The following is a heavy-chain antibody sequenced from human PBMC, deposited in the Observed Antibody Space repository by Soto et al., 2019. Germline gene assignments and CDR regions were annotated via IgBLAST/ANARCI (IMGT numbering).Heavy chain of an antibody. CDR1: GFTFRRYA. Sequence: GESLRHSCAPSGFTFRRYAMSGIRQAPGKGLEWVSAISGSVGSTYYADSVKGRFTISRDNSKNTLYLQMNSLRAEDTAVYYCAKGVAVVVPAETPCDYWGQGT. J-gene: IGHJ4*02. D-gene: IGHD2-2*01. CDR2: ISGSVGST. V-gene: IGHV3-23*01. CDR3: AKGVAVVVPAETPCDY.